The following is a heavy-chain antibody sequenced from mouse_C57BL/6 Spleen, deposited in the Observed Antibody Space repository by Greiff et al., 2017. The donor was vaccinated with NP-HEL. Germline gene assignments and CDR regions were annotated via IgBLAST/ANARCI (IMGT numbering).Heavy chain of an antibody. V-gene: IGHV1-61*01. CDR1: GYTFTSYW. Sequence: QVQLQQPGAELVRPGSSVKLSCKASGYTFTSYWMDWVKQRPGQGLEWIGNIYPSDSETHYNHKFKDKATLTVDKSSSTAYMQLSSLTSENSAVYYCARSGSDYFDYWGQGTTLTVSS. CDR2: IYPSDSET. J-gene: IGHJ2*01. D-gene: IGHD1-3*01. CDR3: ARSGSDYFDY.